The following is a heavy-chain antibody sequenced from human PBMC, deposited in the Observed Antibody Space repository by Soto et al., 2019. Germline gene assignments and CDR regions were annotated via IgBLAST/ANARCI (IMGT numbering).Heavy chain of an antibody. CDR2: IYYSGST. V-gene: IGHV4-59*04. CDR1: GGSISSYY. CDR3: ARHEAGWYFDS. Sequence: PSETLSLPCTVSGGSISSYYWRWIRQPPGKGLEWIGYIYYSGSTFYNPSLKSRVTISVDTSKNQFSLKLRSVTAADTAVYYCARHEAGWYFDSWGQGTLVTVSS. D-gene: IGHD6-25*01. J-gene: IGHJ4*02.